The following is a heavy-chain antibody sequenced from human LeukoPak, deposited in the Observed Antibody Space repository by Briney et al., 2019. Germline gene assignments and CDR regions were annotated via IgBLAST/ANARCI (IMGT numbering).Heavy chain of an antibody. CDR1: GFTFSNYA. D-gene: IGHD1-14*01. CDR3: AKSGDRGCTTLVHLDN. V-gene: IGHV3-23*01. J-gene: IGHJ4*02. Sequence: GGSLRLSCAASGFTFSNYAMSWVRQAPGKGLEWVSAISGSGGGTYYADSVKGRFTVSRDNSKNTLYLQMNSLRAEDTAIYYCAKSGDRGCTTLVHLDNWGQGTLVTVSS. CDR2: ISGSGGGT.